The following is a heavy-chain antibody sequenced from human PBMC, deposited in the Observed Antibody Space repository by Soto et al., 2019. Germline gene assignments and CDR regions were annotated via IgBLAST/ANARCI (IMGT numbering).Heavy chain of an antibody. CDR1: GFTFSSYS. Sequence: GGSLRLSCAASGFTFSSYSMNRVRQAPGKGLEWVSSISSSSSYIYYADSVKGRFTISRDNAKNSLYLQMNSLRAEDTAVYYCARAYVDYPYYFDYWGQGTLVTVSS. V-gene: IGHV3-21*01. CDR2: ISSSSSYI. J-gene: IGHJ4*02. CDR3: ARAYVDYPYYFDY. D-gene: IGHD4-17*01.